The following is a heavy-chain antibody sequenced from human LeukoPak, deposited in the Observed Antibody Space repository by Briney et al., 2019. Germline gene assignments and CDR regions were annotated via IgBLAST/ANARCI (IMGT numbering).Heavy chain of an antibody. V-gene: IGHV1-2*02. Sequence: AASVKVSCKASGYTFTGYYMHWVRQAPGQGLEWMGWINPNSGGTNYAQKFQGRVTMTRDTSISTAYMGLSRLRSDDTAVYYCAREAPPGIAVAGTRTDAFDIWGQGTMVTVSS. D-gene: IGHD6-19*01. CDR1: GYTFTGYY. J-gene: IGHJ3*02. CDR3: AREAPPGIAVAGTRTDAFDI. CDR2: INPNSGGT.